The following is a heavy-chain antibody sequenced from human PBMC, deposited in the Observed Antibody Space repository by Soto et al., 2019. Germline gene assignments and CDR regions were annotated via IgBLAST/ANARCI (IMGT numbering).Heavy chain of an antibody. CDR2: INPDTGAT. D-gene: IGHD2-8*02. CDR3: ARVDSGTGGCPFPCFDY. J-gene: IGHJ4*01. Sequence: APGQGLEWMGWINPDTGATNYAQNFQGKVTLTSDTSINTASLDLTSLTSDDTAVYYCARVDSGTGGCPFPCFDYWGQGTKVIVSS. V-gene: IGHV1-2*02.